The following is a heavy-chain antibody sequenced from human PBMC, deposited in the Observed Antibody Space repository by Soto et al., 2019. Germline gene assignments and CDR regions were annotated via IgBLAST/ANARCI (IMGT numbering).Heavy chain of an antibody. D-gene: IGHD3-9*01. V-gene: IGHV3-7*04. Sequence: GGSLRLSCAASGFTFSNFWMSWVRQAPGKGLEWVANIKQDGSEKYYVDSVKGRFTISRYNAKNSLYLQMNSLRAEDTAVYYCVRGPSYDILSAYLYWGQGTLVTAPQ. J-gene: IGHJ4*02. CDR3: VRGPSYDILSAYLY. CDR1: GFTFSNFW. CDR2: IKQDGSEK.